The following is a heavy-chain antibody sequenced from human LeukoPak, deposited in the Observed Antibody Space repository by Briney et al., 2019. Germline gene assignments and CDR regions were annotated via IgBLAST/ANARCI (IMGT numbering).Heavy chain of an antibody. J-gene: IGHJ4*02. CDR2: IYYSGST. CDR3: ARHGSIATGAFTH. V-gene: IGHV4-39*01. D-gene: IGHD6-13*01. Sequence: SETLSPTCTVSGGSISSSSYYWGWIRQPPGKGLEWIGSIYYSGSTYYNPSLKSRVTISVDTSKNQFSLKLGSVTAADTAVYYCARHGSIATGAFTHWGQGTLVTVSS. CDR1: GGSISSSSYY.